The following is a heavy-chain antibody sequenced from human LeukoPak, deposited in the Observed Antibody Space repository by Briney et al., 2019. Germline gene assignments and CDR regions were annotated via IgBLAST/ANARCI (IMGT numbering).Heavy chain of an antibody. Sequence: GGSLRLSCAASGFSFSGTGMHWVRHAPGQGLLWVAGIRYDGSDKYYGDSVKGRFTISRANAKNTLYLQMNSLRAEDTALYYWAKISNITLEEFDYWGQGTLVNVSS. CDR3: AKISNITLEEFDY. J-gene: IGHJ4*02. D-gene: IGHD2/OR15-2a*01. CDR2: IRYDGSDK. CDR1: GFSFSGTG. V-gene: IGHV3-33*03.